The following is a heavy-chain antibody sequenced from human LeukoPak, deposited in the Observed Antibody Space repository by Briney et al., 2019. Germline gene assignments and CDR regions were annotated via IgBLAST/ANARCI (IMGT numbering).Heavy chain of an antibody. CDR2: INPSGGST. D-gene: IGHD3-10*01. Sequence: ASVKVSCKASGYTFTSYYMHWVRQALGLGLEWMGMINPSGGSTRYAQKFQGRVTMTRDTSTSTVYMEVSRLRYDDTAVYYCARPLRVTMIRGAAFRASSDFDPWGQGTLVTVSS. CDR1: GYTFTSYY. CDR3: ARPLRVTMIRGAAFRASSDFDP. V-gene: IGHV1-46*01. J-gene: IGHJ5*02.